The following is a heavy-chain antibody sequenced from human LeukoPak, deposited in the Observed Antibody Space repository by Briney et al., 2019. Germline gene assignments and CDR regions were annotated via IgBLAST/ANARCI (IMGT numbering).Heavy chain of an antibody. CDR2: INHSGST. CDR3: ARGVARWLQLSWYFDL. CDR1: GFVFSDYY. Sequence: LRLSCAASGFVFSDYYMSWFRQAPGKGLEWIGEINHSGSTNYNPSLKSRVTISVDTSKNQFSLKLSSVTAADTAVHYCARGVARWLQLSWYFDLWGRGTLVTVSS. V-gene: IGHV4-34*01. J-gene: IGHJ2*01. D-gene: IGHD5-24*01.